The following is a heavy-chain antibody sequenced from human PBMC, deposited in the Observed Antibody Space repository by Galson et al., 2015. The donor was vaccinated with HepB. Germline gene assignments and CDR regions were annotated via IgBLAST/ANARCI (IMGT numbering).Heavy chain of an antibody. Sequence: SVKVSCKASGGTFSTYSLSWVRQAPGQGLQWMGGIIPTSGAASNAQRFQGRVTFTADGSTSTAYMELSNLRSDGTAVYYCARDSSGYPFQFWGQGTLVTVSS. CDR1: GGTFSTYS. CDR3: ARDSSGYPFQF. CDR2: IIPTSGAA. V-gene: IGHV1-69*13. J-gene: IGHJ4*02. D-gene: IGHD3-22*01.